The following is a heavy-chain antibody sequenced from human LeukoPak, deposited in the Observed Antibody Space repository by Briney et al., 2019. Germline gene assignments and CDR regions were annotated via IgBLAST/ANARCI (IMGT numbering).Heavy chain of an antibody. D-gene: IGHD3-22*01. V-gene: IGHV1-2*02. J-gene: IGHJ4*02. CDR2: INPNSGGT. CDR3: ARVPYPSHDGYPAPLDY. CDR1: GYTFTGYY. Sequence: GASVKVSCKASGYTFTGYYMHWVRQAPGQGLEWMGWINPNSGGTNYAQKFQGRVTMTRDTSISTAYMELSRLRSDDTAVYYCARVPYPSHDGYPAPLDYWGQGTLVTVSS.